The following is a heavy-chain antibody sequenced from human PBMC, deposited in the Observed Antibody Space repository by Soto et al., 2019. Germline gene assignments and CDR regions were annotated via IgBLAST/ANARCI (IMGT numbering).Heavy chain of an antibody. Sequence: SETLPLTCSVSGGSIGGSNYYWGWIRQPPGKGLEWIGSFYYSGSTHYTPSFNGRATISVDTSMNQFFLSLTSVTAADTAVYYCARPHNDYGDYVDFWGQGTLVTVSS. CDR3: ARPHNDYGDYVDF. J-gene: IGHJ4*02. CDR2: FYYSGST. CDR1: GGSIGGSNYY. V-gene: IGHV4-39*01. D-gene: IGHD4-17*01.